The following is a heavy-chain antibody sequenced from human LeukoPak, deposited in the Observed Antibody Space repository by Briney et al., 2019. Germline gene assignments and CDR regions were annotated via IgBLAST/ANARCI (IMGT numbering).Heavy chain of an antibody. V-gene: IGHV4-34*01. CDR1: GGSFSGYY. CDR3: ARVGIAVAGSLNFDY. J-gene: IGHJ4*02. Sequence: ASETLSLTCAVYGGSFSGYYWSWIRQPPGKGLEWIGEINHSGSTNYNPSLKSRVTISVDTSKNQFSLKLSSVTAADTAVYYCARVGIAVAGSLNFDYWGQGTLVTVSS. CDR2: INHSGST. D-gene: IGHD6-19*01.